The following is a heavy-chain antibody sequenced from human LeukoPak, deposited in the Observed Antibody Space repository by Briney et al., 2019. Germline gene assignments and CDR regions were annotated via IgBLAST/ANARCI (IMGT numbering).Heavy chain of an antibody. J-gene: IGHJ5*02. D-gene: IGHD2-2*01. Sequence: GGSLRLSCAASGFTFSSYWMSWVRQAPGKGLEWVANIKQDGSEKYYVDSVKGRFTISRDNAKNSLYLQMNCLRAEDTAVYYCARDDCSSISCYHNWFDPWGQGTLVTVSS. CDR2: IKQDGSEK. V-gene: IGHV3-7*01. CDR3: ARDDCSSISCYHNWFDP. CDR1: GFTFSSYW.